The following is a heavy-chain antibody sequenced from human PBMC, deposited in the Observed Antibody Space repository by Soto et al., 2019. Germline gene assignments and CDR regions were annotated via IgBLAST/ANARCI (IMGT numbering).Heavy chain of an antibody. J-gene: IGHJ6*02. V-gene: IGHV3-23*01. CDR1: GFTFSSYA. CDR2: ISGSGGST. D-gene: IGHD3-10*01. Sequence: EVQLLESGGGLVQPGGSLRLSCAASGFTFSSYAMSWVRQAPGKGLEWVSAISGSGGSTYYADSVKGRFTISRDNSKNTLYLQMNNLRAEDTAVYYCARDYGSGSYYYYGMDVWGQGTTVTVSS. CDR3: ARDYGSGSYYYYGMDV.